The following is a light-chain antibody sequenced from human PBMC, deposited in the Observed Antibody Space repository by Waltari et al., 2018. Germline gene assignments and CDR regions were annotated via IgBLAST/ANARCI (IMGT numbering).Light chain of an antibody. CDR3: QQYGSSPPLT. Sequence: EIVLTQSPGTLSLSPGDRATLPCRASQSVVRTYLAWYQQKPGQAPRLLIYGASSRATGIPVRFSGSGSGTDFTLTISRLEPEDFAVYYCQQYGSSPPLTFGGGTKVEIK. CDR1: QSVVRTY. J-gene: IGKJ4*01. V-gene: IGKV3-20*01. CDR2: GAS.